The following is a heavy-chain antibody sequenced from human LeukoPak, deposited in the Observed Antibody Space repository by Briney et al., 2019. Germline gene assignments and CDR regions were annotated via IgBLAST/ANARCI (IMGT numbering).Heavy chain of an antibody. CDR1: GFTFSSYS. V-gene: IGHV3-21*01. CDR2: ISSGSSYI. Sequence: GGSLRLSCAASGFTFSSYSMNWVRQAPGKGLEWVSSISSGSSYIYYADSVKGRFTISRDNAKNSLYLQMNSLRAEDTAVYYCARVVTIFGVVDYWGQGTLVTVSS. J-gene: IGHJ4*02. CDR3: ARVVTIFGVVDY. D-gene: IGHD3-3*01.